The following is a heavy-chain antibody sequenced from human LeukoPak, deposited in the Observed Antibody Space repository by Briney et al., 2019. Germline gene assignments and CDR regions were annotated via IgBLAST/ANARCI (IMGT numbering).Heavy chain of an antibody. CDR3: AKDPGGSRIDEYFQH. CDR2: IKSKTDGVTT. V-gene: IGHV3-15*01. D-gene: IGHD2-15*01. Sequence: GGSLRLSCVASGFTFNKAWMSWVRQAAGKGLEWVGRIKSKTDGVTTDYAAPVKGRFTISREDSKNTLFLQLNRLRAEDTAVYYCAKDPGGSRIDEYFQHWGQGTLVTVSS. CDR1: GFTFNKAW. J-gene: IGHJ1*01.